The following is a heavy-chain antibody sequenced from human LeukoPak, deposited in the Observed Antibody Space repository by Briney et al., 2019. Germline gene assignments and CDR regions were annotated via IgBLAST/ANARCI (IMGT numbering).Heavy chain of an antibody. J-gene: IGHJ5*02. CDR3: AREPCSSTSCYYNWFDP. Sequence: SETLSLTCTVSGGSISSGGYYWSWIRQHPGKDLEWIGYIYYSGSTYYNPSLKSRVTISVDTSKNQFSLKLSSVTAADTAVYYCAREPCSSTSCYYNWFDPWGQGTLVTVSS. CDR1: GGSISSGGYY. D-gene: IGHD2-2*01. V-gene: IGHV4-31*03. CDR2: IYYSGST.